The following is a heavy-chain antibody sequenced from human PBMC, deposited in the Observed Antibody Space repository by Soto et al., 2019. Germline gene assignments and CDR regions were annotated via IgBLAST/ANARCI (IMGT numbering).Heavy chain of an antibody. CDR3: ARHGAAVPAAMDAISWFDP. J-gene: IGHJ5*02. CDR1: GGSISSYY. V-gene: IGHV4-59*08. Sequence: SETLSLTCTVSGGSISSYYWSWIRQPPGKGLEWIGYIYYSGSTNYNPSLKSRVTISVDTSKNQFSLKLSSVTAADTAVYYCARHGAAVPAAMDAISWFDPWGQGTLVTVSS. CDR2: IYYSGST. D-gene: IGHD2-2*01.